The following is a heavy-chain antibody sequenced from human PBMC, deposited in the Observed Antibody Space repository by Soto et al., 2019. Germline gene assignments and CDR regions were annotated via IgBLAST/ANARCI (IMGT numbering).Heavy chain of an antibody. CDR1: GFTFSSYG. CDR2: ISYDGSNT. CDR3: SKDRPPNYYSGMDV. J-gene: IGHJ6*02. Sequence: QVQLVESGGGVVQPGRSLRLSCAASGFTFSSYGMHWVRQAPGKGLEWVAVISYDGSNTYYADSVKGRFTISRDNSKISLYLQMNSLRAEDTAVYYCSKDRPPNYYSGMDVWGQGTTVTVSS. V-gene: IGHV3-30*18.